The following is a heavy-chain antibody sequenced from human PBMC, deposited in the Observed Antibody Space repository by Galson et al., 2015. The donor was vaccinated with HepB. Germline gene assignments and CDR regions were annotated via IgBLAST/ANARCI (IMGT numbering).Heavy chain of an antibody. CDR2: ISASNGNT. CDR1: GYTFSSFG. D-gene: IGHD3-3*01. J-gene: IGHJ6*03. CDR3: ARVGVHDFYHYYYMDV. Sequence: SVKVSCKASGYTFSSFGISWVRQAPGQGLEWMGWISASNGNTNYAQKLQGRVTMTTDTSTSTAYMELRSLRSDDTAVYYCARVGVHDFYHYYYMDVWGKGTTVTVSS. V-gene: IGHV1-18*01.